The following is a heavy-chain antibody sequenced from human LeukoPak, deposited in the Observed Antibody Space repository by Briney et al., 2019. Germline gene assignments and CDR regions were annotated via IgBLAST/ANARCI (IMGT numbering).Heavy chain of an antibody. CDR3: ARGGSDTVTRYYYYMDV. D-gene: IGHD4-11*01. CDR2: MNPNSGNT. Sequence: ASVKVSCKASGYTFTSYDINWVRQATGQGLEWMGWMNPNSGNTGYAQKFQGRVTITRNTSISTAYMELSSLRSEDTAVYYCARGGSDTVTRYYYYMDVWGKGTTVTVSS. V-gene: IGHV1-8*03. J-gene: IGHJ6*03. CDR1: GYTFTSYD.